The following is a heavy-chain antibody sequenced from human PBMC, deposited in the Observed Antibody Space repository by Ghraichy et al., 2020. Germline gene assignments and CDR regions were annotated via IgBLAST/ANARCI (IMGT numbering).Heavy chain of an antibody. CDR3: ARYMIGYCSSSNCYFDC. J-gene: IGHJ4*02. CDR1: GGSISSSSYY. D-gene: IGHD2-2*01. CDR2: ISYSGST. V-gene: IGHV4-39*01. Sequence: SETLSLTCTVSGGSISSSSYYWGWIRQPPGKGLEWIGSISYSGSTYYNPSLVSRVTMSVDTSKNQFSVKVRSVTAADTAVYFCARYMIGYCSSSNCYFDCWGQGTLVTVSS.